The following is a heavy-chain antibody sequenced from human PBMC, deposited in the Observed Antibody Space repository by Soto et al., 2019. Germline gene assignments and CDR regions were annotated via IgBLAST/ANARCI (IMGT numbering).Heavy chain of an antibody. CDR2: ISGSGGST. V-gene: IGHV3-23*01. J-gene: IGHJ4*02. CDR3: AKDREYDSSGYYDFDY. CDR1: GFTFSSYA. D-gene: IGHD3-22*01. Sequence: GGSLRLSCAASGFTFSSYAMSWVRQAPGKGLEWVSAISGSGGSTYYADSVKGRFTISRDNSKNTLYLQMNSLRAEDTAVYYCAKDREYDSSGYYDFDYWGQGTLVTVSS.